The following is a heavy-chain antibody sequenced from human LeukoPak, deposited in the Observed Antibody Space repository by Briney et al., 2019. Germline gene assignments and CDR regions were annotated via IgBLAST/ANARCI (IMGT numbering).Heavy chain of an antibody. CDR3: ARYSSGWYGVDY. V-gene: IGHV1-69*05. Sequence: SVKVSCKASGGTFSSYAISWVRQAPGQGLEWMGGIIPIFGTANYAQKFQGRVTITTDESTSTAYMELSSLSSEDTAVYYCARYSSGWYGVDYWGQGTLVTVSS. CDR1: GGTFSSYA. D-gene: IGHD6-19*01. J-gene: IGHJ4*02. CDR2: IIPIFGTA.